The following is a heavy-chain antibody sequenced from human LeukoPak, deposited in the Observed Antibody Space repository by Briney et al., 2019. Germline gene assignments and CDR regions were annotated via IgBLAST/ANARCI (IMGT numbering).Heavy chain of an antibody. V-gene: IGHV3-33*01. CDR1: GFTFSSYG. J-gene: IGHJ4*02. Sequence: GGSLRLSCAASGFTFSSYGMHWVRQAPGKGLEWVAVIWYDGSNKYYADSVKGRFTISRDNSKNTLYLQMNSLRDEDTAVYYCVAGLELDYWGQGTLVTVSS. CDR3: VAGLELDY. D-gene: IGHD6-19*01. CDR2: IWYDGSNK.